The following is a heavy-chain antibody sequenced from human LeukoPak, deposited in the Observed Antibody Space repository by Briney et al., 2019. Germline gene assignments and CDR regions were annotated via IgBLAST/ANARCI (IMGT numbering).Heavy chain of an antibody. CDR3: ARGGGSYLFDY. D-gene: IGHD1-26*01. CDR1: GGSISSSNW. V-gene: IGHV4-4*02. Sequence: SETLSLTCAVSGGSISSSNWWSWVRQPPGKGLEWIGEIYHSGSTNYNPSRKSRVTISVDKSNNQFSLKLSSVPAADTAVYYCARGGGSYLFDYWGQGTLVTVSS. J-gene: IGHJ4*02. CDR2: IYHSGST.